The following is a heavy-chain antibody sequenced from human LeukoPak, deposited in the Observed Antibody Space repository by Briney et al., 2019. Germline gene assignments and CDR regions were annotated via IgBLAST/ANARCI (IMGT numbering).Heavy chain of an antibody. Sequence: ASVKVSCKGSGYTFSSYGISWVRQAPGQGLEWMGWISTYNGNTNYAQKLQGRVTMTTDTSTSTAYMELRSLRSDDTAVYYCAREMEDKSFSFGELRKNYYYYMDVWGKGTTVTVSS. CDR1: GYTFSSYG. D-gene: IGHD3-10*01. J-gene: IGHJ6*03. CDR2: ISTYNGNT. CDR3: AREMEDKSFSFGELRKNYYYYMDV. V-gene: IGHV1-18*01.